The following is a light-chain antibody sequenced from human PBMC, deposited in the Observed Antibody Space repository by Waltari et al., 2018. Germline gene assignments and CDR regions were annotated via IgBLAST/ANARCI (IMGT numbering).Light chain of an antibody. V-gene: IGLV1-51*02. CDR3: GTWDSTLGAGV. Sequence: VLTQPPSVSAAPGPRVSISCSGSYSNIGNNYVSWYQQFPGTAPKIILYENAERPSGMPDRVSGSRSGASAILVISGVQTGDEGDYYCGTWDSTLGAGVFGGGTKLTVL. CDR2: ENA. J-gene: IGLJ2*01. CDR1: YSNIGNNY.